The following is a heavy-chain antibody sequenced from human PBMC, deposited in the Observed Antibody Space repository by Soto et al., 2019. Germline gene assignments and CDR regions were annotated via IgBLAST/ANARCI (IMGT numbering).Heavy chain of an antibody. CDR3: SRLNYGSGSTYVEY. J-gene: IGHJ4*02. CDR1: GGSISSYY. Sequence: PSETLSLTCTVSGGSISSYYWSWIRQPPGKGLEWIGYIYYSGSTNYNPSLKSRVTISVDTSKNQFSLKLNSMTAADTAVYYCSRLNYGSGSTYVEYCGQGTFVTV. CDR2: IYYSGST. D-gene: IGHD3-10*01. V-gene: IGHV4-59*08.